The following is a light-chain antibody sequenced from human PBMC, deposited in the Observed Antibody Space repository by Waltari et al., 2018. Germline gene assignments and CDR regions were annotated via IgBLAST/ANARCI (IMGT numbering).Light chain of an antibody. CDR2: DVS. CDR1: TSDVGHYNS. CDR3: SSFTSASTVGVI. J-gene: IGLJ2*01. V-gene: IGLV2-14*03. Sequence: QSALTQPASVSGSPGQSMPISCTGTTSDVGHYNSVSWYQQRPGKAPKLMIYDVSYRPSGISSRFSGSKSGSTASLTIYGLQAEDEADYYCSSFTSASTVGVIFGGGTKLTVL.